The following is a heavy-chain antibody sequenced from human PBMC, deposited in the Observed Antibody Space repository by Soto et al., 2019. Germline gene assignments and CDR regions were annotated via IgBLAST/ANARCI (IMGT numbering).Heavy chain of an antibody. J-gene: IGHJ4*02. CDR2: ISSSSSTI. CDR1: GFTFSSYS. V-gene: IGHV3-48*02. Sequence: GGSLRLSCAASGFTFSSYSMNWVRQAPGKGLEWVSYISSSSSTIYYADSVKGRFTISRDNAKNSLYLQMNSLRDEDTAVYYCARDSTVGRPLGYSYGYDYWGQGTLVTVSS. D-gene: IGHD5-18*01. CDR3: ARDSTVGRPLGYSYGYDY.